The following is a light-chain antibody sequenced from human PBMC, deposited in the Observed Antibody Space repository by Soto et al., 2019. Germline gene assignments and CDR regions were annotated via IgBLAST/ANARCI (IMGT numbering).Light chain of an antibody. Sequence: DIQMTQSPSTLSASVGDRVTITCRASQSISNWLAWYQQKPGKAPKLLIYKASTLQSGVPSRFSGSGSGADFTLTINSLQPDDFGTYYCQQYTSYYTFGQGTKLEIK. CDR1: QSISNW. J-gene: IGKJ2*01. CDR3: QQYTSYYT. V-gene: IGKV1-5*03. CDR2: KAS.